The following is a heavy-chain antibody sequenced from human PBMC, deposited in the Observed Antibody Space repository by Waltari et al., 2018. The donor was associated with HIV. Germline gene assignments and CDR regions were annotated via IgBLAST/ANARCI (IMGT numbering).Heavy chain of an antibody. D-gene: IGHD2-2*01. Sequence: HVQLQESGPGLVKPSETLSLTCTVSGSDSMRSHYWSWIRQPPGGGRQWIGYIYYSGSATFNSGSTYFDPSLRSLVTIPRNKSRRQFSLRLASVSAADTAVYFCARGNCSTGNCLLLAFAFDSWGPGKFVAVSS. CDR2: IYYSGSA. CDR1: GSDSMRSHY. V-gene: IGHV4-59*11. J-gene: IGHJ3*01. CDR3: ARGNCSTGNCLLLAFAFDS.